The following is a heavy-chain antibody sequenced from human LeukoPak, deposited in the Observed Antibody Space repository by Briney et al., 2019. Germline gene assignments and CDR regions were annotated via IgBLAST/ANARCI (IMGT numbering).Heavy chain of an antibody. CDR3: AREFRTFDVFDP. CDR1: GGSISSGGYY. J-gene: IGHJ5*02. CDR2: FYYSGST. V-gene: IGHV4-31*03. Sequence: SQTLSLTCTVSGGSISSGGYYWSWIRQHPGKGLEWIGYFYYSGSTYYNPSLKSRVTISVDTSKNQFSLKLSSVTAADTAVYYCAREFRTFDVFDPWGQGTLVTVSS. D-gene: IGHD3-9*01.